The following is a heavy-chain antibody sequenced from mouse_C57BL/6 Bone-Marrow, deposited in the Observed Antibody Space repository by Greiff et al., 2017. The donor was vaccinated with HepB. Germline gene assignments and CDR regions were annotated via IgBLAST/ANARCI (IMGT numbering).Heavy chain of an antibody. CDR2: IWSDGST. CDR1: GFSLTSYG. D-gene: IGHD2-3*01. V-gene: IGHV2-6-1*01. J-gene: IGHJ4*01. Sequence: VHLVESGPGLVAPSQSLSITCTVSGFSLTSYGVHWVRQPPGKGLEWLVVIWSDGSTTYNSALKSRLSISKDNSKSQVFLKMNSLQTDDTAMYYCARHGLIYDGYYAMDYWGQGTSVTVSS. CDR3: ARHGLIYDGYYAMDY.